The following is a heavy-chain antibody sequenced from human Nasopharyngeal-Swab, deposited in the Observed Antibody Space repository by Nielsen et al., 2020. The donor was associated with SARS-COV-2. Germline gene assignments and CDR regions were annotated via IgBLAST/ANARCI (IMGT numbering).Heavy chain of an antibody. V-gene: IGHV3-9*01. Sequence: SLKISCAASGFTFDDYAMHWVRQAPGKGLGWVSGISWNSGSTGYADSVKGRFTISRDNAKNSLYLQMNSLRAEDTALYYCAKDNNPYYYDSSGYAFDIWGQGTMVTVSS. CDR2: ISWNSGST. J-gene: IGHJ3*02. D-gene: IGHD3-22*01. CDR3: AKDNNPYYYDSSGYAFDI. CDR1: GFTFDDYA.